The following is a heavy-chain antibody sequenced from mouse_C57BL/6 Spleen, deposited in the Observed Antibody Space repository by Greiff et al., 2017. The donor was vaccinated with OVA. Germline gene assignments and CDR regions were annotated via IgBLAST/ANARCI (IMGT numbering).Heavy chain of an antibody. CDR3: ARESSNYGSWGY. V-gene: IGHV1-81*01. Sequence: QVHVKQSGAVLARPGASVKLSCKASGYTFTSYGISWVKQRTGQGLEWIGEIYPRSGNTYYNEKFKGKAKLTADKSSSTAYMELRSLTSEDSAVYVCARESSNYGSWGYWGQGTTLTVSS. J-gene: IGHJ2*01. CDR2: IYPRSGNT. CDR1: GYTFTSYG. D-gene: IGHD1-1*01.